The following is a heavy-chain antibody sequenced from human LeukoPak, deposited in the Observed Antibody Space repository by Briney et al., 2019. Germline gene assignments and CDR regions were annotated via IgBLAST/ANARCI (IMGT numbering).Heavy chain of an antibody. D-gene: IGHD1-26*01. Sequence: ASVKVSCKASGYTFTGYYMHWVRQAPGQGLEWMGWINPNSGGTNYAQKFQGRVTMTRDTSISTAYMELSRLRSDDTAVYYCATAPELLHAFDIWGQGTMVTVPS. J-gene: IGHJ3*02. CDR3: ATAPELLHAFDI. V-gene: IGHV1-2*02. CDR2: INPNSGGT. CDR1: GYTFTGYY.